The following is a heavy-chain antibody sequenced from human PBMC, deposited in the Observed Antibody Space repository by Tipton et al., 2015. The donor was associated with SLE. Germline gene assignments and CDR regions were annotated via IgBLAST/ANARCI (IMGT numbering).Heavy chain of an antibody. CDR3: ARVRLQDYGDFRY. D-gene: IGHD4-17*01. CDR2: IHPKTGGT. Sequence: QSGAEVKKPGASMKVSCKTSGYTFTGYYIHWLRQAPGQGLEWMGWIHPKTGGTNYAQSFQGRVTMTRDTSISTAYMELSRLTFDDTAVYYCARVRLQDYGDFRYWGQGTLVSVSS. CDR1: GYTFTGYY. J-gene: IGHJ4*02. V-gene: IGHV1-2*02.